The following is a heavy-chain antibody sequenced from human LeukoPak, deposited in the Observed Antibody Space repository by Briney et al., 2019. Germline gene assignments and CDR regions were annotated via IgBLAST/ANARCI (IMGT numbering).Heavy chain of an antibody. CDR1: GYSFTSYW. J-gene: IGHJ5*02. CDR3: ARRERYSSSSGIVDP. CDR2: IDPSDSYT. D-gene: IGHD6-13*01. V-gene: IGHV5-10-1*01. Sequence: NLGESLKISCKGSGYSFTSYWISWVRQMPGKGPEWMGRIDPSDSYTNYSPSFQGHVTIPADKSISTAYLQWSSLKASDTAMYYCARRERYSSSSGIVDPWGQGTLVTVSS.